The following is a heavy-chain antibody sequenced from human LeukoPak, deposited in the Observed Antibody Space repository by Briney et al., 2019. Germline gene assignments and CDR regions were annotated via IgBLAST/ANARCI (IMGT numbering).Heavy chain of an antibody. D-gene: IGHD3-22*01. CDR3: ARDYSDSSGYYYFDY. CDR1: GFTFSDYY. V-gene: IGHV3-11*01. J-gene: IGHJ4*02. CDR2: ISSSGSTI. Sequence: GGSLRLSCAASGFTFSDYYMSWIRQAPGKGLEWVSYISSSGSTIYYADSVKGRFTISRDNAKNSPYLQMNSLRAEDTAVYYCARDYSDSSGYYYFDYWGQGTLVTVSS.